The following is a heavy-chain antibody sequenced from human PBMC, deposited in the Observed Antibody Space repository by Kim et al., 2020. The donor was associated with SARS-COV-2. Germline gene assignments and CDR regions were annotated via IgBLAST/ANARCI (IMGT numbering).Heavy chain of an antibody. V-gene: IGHV3-30*18. Sequence: GGSLRLSCAASGFTFSSYGMHWVRQAPGKGLEWVAVISYDGSNKYYADSVKGRFTISRDNSKNTLYLQMNSLRAEDTAVYYCAKEQIPRIAAREEVFDYWGQGAMGPVSS. CDR2: ISYDGSNK. J-gene: IGHJ4*03. D-gene: IGHD6-6*01. CDR1: GFTFSSYG. CDR3: AKEQIPRIAAREEVFDY.